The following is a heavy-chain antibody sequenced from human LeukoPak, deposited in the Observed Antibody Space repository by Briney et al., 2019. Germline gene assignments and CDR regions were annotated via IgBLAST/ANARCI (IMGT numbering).Heavy chain of an antibody. V-gene: IGHV3-9*01. CDR2: ISWNSGSI. CDR3: AKIRGYDILTGPYYFDY. CDR1: GFTFDDYA. J-gene: IGHJ4*02. D-gene: IGHD3-9*01. Sequence: PGRSLRLSCAASGFTFDDYAMHWVRQAPGKGLEWVSGISWNSGSIGYADSVKGRFTISRDNAKNSLYLQMNSLRAEDTALYYCAKIRGYDILTGPYYFDYWGQGTLVTVSS.